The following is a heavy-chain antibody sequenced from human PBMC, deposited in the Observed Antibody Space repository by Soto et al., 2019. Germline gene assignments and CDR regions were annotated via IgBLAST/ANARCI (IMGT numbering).Heavy chain of an antibody. Sequence: PGGSLRLSCAASGFIFSDNGMHWGRQAPGKGLEWMAIISSDGSDKYYADSVKGRFTISRDNSKNTLYLQMNSLRAEDTAVYYCAKNHLPQSYYDLPWFDPWGQGTLVTVSS. CDR3: AKNHLPQSYYDLPWFDP. CDR1: GFIFSDNG. CDR2: ISSDGSDK. D-gene: IGHD3-3*01. V-gene: IGHV3-30*18. J-gene: IGHJ5*02.